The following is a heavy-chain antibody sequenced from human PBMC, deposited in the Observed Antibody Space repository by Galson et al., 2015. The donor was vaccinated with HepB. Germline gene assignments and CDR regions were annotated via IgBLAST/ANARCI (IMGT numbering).Heavy chain of an antibody. CDR3: ARDRCSGGTCYREPLY. CDR1: GFTFSSYA. Sequence: SLRLSCAASGFTFSSYALHWVRQAPGKGLDWVAVISHDGTKKYYADSVKGRFTIDRDKSQNTLYLQMNSLIVEDTAVYYCARDRCSGGTCYREPLYWGQGTLVTVSS. J-gene: IGHJ4*02. CDR2: ISHDGTKK. D-gene: IGHD2-15*01. V-gene: IGHV3-30*04.